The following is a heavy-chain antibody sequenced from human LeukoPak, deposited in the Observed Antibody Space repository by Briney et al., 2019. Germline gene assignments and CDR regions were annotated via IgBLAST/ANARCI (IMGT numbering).Heavy chain of an antibody. Sequence: SETLSLTCAVYGGSFSGYYWSWIRQPPGKGLEWIGEINHSGSTNYNPSLKSRVTISVDTSKNQFSLKLSSVTAADTAVYYCARGFRNHKTNYGMEVWGQGTTVTVSS. CDR1: GGSFSGYY. CDR3: ARGFRNHKTNYGMEV. V-gene: IGHV4-34*01. D-gene: IGHD1-14*01. J-gene: IGHJ6*02. CDR2: INHSGST.